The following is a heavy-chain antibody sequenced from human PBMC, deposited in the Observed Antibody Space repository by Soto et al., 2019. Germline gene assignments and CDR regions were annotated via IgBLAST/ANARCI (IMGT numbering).Heavy chain of an antibody. Sequence: SETLSLTCTVSNTSMTNYYWNWIRQPPGKGLEWIAYIHSSGGTNYVPSLRSRATASVDTSNNQFSLRLTSMTAANTAVYYCARGRPTRYSSGWPLFDYWGQGALVTVSS. J-gene: IGHJ4*02. CDR1: NTSMTNYY. CDR3: ARGRPTRYSSGWPLFDY. D-gene: IGHD6-19*01. V-gene: IGHV4-59*01. CDR2: IHSSGGT.